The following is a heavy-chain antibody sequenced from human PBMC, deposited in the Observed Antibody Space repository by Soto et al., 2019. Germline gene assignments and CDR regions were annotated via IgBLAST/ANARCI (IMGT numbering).Heavy chain of an antibody. CDR2: IYSSGST. V-gene: IGHV4-59*01. Sequence: ASETLSLTCTVSGGSISSYYWSWIRQPPGKGLEWIGYIYSSGSTNYNPSLKSRVTISVDTSKNQFSLKLSSVTAADTAVYYCARPLYSYGPMDVWGQGTTVTVSS. CDR3: ARPLYSYGPMDV. CDR1: GGSISSYY. D-gene: IGHD5-18*01. J-gene: IGHJ6*02.